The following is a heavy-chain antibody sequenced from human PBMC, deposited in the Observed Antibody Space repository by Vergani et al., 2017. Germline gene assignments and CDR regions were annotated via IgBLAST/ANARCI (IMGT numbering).Heavy chain of an antibody. D-gene: IGHD5-24*01. V-gene: IGHV3-23*01. CDR3: AKDREMATIFHDYYYGMDV. J-gene: IGHJ6*02. CDR2: ISGSGGST. CDR1: GFTFSSYA. Sequence: EVQLLESGGGLVQPGGSLRLSCAASGFTFSSYAMSWVRQAPGKGLEWVSAISGSGGSTYYADSVKGRFTISRDNSKNTLYLQMNSLRAEDTAVYYCAKDREMATIFHDYYYGMDVWGQGTTVTVSS.